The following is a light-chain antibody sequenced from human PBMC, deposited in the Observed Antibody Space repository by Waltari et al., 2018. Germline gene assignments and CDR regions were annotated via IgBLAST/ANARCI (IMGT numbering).Light chain of an antibody. CDR1: SSDVGGYNY. V-gene: IGLV2-14*01. CDR2: EGS. Sequence: QSALTQPASVSGSPGQSITISCTGTSSDVGGYNYVSWYQQHPGKAPQLMIYEGSKRPAGVSTRFSGSKAGNTASLTISGRQAEDEADYYCSSYTSSSTLAFGGGTKLTVL. J-gene: IGLJ2*01. CDR3: SSYTSSSTLA.